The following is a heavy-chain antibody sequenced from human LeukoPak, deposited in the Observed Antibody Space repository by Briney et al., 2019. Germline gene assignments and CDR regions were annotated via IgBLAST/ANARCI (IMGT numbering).Heavy chain of an antibody. CDR1: GYTFTSYG. V-gene: IGHV1-18*01. Sequence: GASMKVSCKASGYTFTSYGITWVRQAPGQGLEWMGWISAYNGNTNYAQKLQGRVTMTTDTSTSTAYMELRSPRSDDTAMYYCARVWLVGAEYFQHWGQGTLVSVSS. CDR2: ISAYNGNT. D-gene: IGHD6-19*01. CDR3: ARVWLVGAEYFQH. J-gene: IGHJ1*01.